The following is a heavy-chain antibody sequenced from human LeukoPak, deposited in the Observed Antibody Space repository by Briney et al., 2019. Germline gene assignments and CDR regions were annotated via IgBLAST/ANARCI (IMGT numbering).Heavy chain of an antibody. V-gene: IGHV4-39*07. Sequence: SETLSLTCTVSGGSISTSSYYWGWVRQPPGKGLEWIGSIYYSGSTYYNPSLKSRVTISVDTSKNQFSLKLSFVTAADTAVYYCARGYYGSGNIDYWGQGTLVTVSS. CDR2: IYYSGST. CDR1: GGSISTSSYY. CDR3: ARGYYGSGNIDY. D-gene: IGHD3-10*01. J-gene: IGHJ4*02.